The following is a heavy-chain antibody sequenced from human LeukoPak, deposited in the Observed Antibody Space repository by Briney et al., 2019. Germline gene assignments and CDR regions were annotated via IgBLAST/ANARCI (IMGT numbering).Heavy chain of an antibody. CDR1: GGSISSSSFY. Sequence: SETLSLTCTVSGGSISSSSFYWGWIRQPPGKGLEWIGSIYYSGSTYYNPSLKSRVTISVDTSKNQFSLKLSSVTAADTAVCYCASGVEMATTTAFDYWGQGTLVTVSS. V-gene: IGHV4-39*07. CDR2: IYYSGST. CDR3: ASGVEMATTTAFDY. D-gene: IGHD5-24*01. J-gene: IGHJ4*02.